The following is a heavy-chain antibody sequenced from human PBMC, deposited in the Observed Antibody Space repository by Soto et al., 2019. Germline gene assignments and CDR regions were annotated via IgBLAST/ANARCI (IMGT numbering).Heavy chain of an antibody. D-gene: IGHD5-12*01. CDR3: AIYGARGYGGNADWYFDL. J-gene: IGHJ2*01. V-gene: IGHV1-18*01. CDR1: GYTFTSYG. Sequence: QVQLVQSGAEVKKPGASVKVSCKASGYTFTSYGISWVRQAPGQGLEWMGWISAYNGNTNYAQKLQGRVAMTTDTXTXTXXMELGGLRSDDAAVYYCAIYGARGYGGNADWYFDLWGRGTLVPVSS. CDR2: ISAYNGNT.